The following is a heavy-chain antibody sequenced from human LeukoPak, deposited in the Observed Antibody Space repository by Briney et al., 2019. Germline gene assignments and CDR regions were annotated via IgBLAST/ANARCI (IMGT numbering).Heavy chain of an antibody. CDR2: VTNSGGST. V-gene: IGHV3-23*01. CDR3: AKLWSSSRGAFDI. CDR1: GFTFTTYA. Sequence: GGSLRLSCAASGFTFTTYAMSGVRQAPGKGLEWVSGVTNSGGSTYYADSVKGRFTISRDNSKNTLYLQMNSLRAEDTAVYYCAKLWSSSRGAFDIWGQGTMVTVSS. D-gene: IGHD6-13*01. J-gene: IGHJ3*02.